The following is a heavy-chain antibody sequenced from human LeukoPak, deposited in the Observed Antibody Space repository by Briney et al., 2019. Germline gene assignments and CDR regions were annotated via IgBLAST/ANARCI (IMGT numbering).Heavy chain of an antibody. V-gene: IGHV1-46*01. CDR1: GYTFTRYY. CDR2: IKPSGCSS. Sequence: SVKVSCKASGYTFTRYYMLWVRQAPGQGREGMGIIKPSGCSSSYAQKFQGRVTMTSDRSTGPVSMELSSLRCEDTGVYYCVRERSRYLDYWGQGTMATVCS. CDR3: VRERSRYLDY. D-gene: IGHD3-3*01. J-gene: IGHJ4*02.